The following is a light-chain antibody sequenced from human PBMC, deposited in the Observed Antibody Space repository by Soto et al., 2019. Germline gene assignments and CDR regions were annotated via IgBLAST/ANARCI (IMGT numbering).Light chain of an antibody. V-gene: IGLV2-14*03. J-gene: IGLJ2*01. CDR2: AVT. Sequence: QSALTQPASVSGSPGQSITISCTGSSSDVGGYDYVCWYQQYPGKAPKLIIYAVTDRPSGVSNRFSGSKSGNTASLIISGLQAEDAAHYYCSSYPTSSTVVFGGGTKLTVL. CDR3: SSYPTSSTVV. CDR1: SSDVGGYDY.